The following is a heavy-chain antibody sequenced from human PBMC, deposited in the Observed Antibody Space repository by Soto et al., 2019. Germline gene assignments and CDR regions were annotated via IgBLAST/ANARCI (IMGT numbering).Heavy chain of an antibody. V-gene: IGHV3-9*01. D-gene: IGHD6-19*01. CDR1: GFTFDDYA. J-gene: IGHJ4*02. CDR3: AKASHSGWYQTIDY. Sequence: GGSLRLSCAASGFTFDDYAMHWVRQAPGKGLEWVSGISWNSGSIGYADSVKGRFTISRDNAKNSLYLQMNSLRAEDTALYYCAKASHSGWYQTIDYWGQGTLVTVSS. CDR2: ISWNSGSI.